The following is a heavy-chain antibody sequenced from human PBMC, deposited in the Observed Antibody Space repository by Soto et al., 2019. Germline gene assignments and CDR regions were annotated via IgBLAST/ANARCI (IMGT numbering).Heavy chain of an antibody. CDR2: IFSDDDK. J-gene: IGHJ4*02. CDR1: GFSLSTLGVG. Sequence: QITLKESGPTLVNTTQTLTLTCTFSGFSLSTLGVGGAWTRQPPGKALEWLARIFSDDDKWYSPSLSSRLTITEDTSQTQVVLTMTNMDPVDTATYYCAHIPRGSAYYLDYWGQGTLVTVSS. V-gene: IGHV2-5*02. D-gene: IGHD5-12*01. CDR3: AHIPRGSAYYLDY.